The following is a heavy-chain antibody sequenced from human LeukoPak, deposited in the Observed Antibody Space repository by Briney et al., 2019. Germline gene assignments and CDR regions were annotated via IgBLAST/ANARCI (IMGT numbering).Heavy chain of an antibody. Sequence: SETLSLTCTVSGGSISDYYWNWIRQPPGKGLEWIGYFSYSGSTNYNPSLKSRVTISVDTSKNQFSLKLSSVTAADTAVYYCARVYYSNSYDYWYFDLWGRGTLVTVSS. CDR2: FSYSGST. D-gene: IGHD6-13*01. CDR1: GGSISDYY. J-gene: IGHJ2*01. CDR3: ARVYYSNSYDYWYFDL. V-gene: IGHV4-59*01.